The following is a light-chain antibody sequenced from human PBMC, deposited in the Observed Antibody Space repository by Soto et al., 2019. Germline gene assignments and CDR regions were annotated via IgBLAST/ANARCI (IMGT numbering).Light chain of an antibody. J-gene: IGKJ1*01. CDR3: QQSYSIPWT. CDR2: AAS. Sequence: DIQMTQSPSSLSASVGDRVTITCRASQSISSYLNWYQQKPGKAPKVLIYAASSLQSGIPSRCSGSGSGTDCTLTISSLQPEDFATYYCQQSYSIPWTFGQGTKVEIK. V-gene: IGKV1-39*01. CDR1: QSISSY.